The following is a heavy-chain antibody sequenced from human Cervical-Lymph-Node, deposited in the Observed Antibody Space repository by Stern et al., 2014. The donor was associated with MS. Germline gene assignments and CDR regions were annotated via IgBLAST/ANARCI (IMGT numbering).Heavy chain of an antibody. CDR2: IKSNTDGGTA. D-gene: IGHD2-15*01. J-gene: IGHJ4*02. CDR1: GFNLTDAW. Sequence: EVQLVESGGGLVKPGGSLRLSCTSSGFNLTDAWMSWVRQAPGQGLEWVGRIKSNTDGGTADFAAPVRGRFTFSRDESKNTLSLQMNSLRIEDTAIYYCTVTAGYHAYWGQGNLVTVSS. V-gene: IGHV3-15*01. CDR3: TVTAGYHAY.